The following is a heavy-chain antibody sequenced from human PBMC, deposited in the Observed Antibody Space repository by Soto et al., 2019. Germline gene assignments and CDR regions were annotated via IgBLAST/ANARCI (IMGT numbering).Heavy chain of an antibody. CDR2: IYYSGST. CDR3: ARLEVAAAGFDP. Sequence: SETLSLTCTVSGGSISSSSYYWGWIRQPPGKGLEWIGSIYYSGSTYYNPSLKSRVTISVDTSKNQFSLKLSSVTAADTAVYYCARLEVAAAGFDPWGQGTQVTVSS. D-gene: IGHD6-13*01. V-gene: IGHV4-39*01. J-gene: IGHJ5*02. CDR1: GGSISSSSYY.